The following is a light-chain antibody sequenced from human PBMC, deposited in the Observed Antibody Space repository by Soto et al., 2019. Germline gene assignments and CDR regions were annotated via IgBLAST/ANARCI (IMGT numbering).Light chain of an antibody. CDR3: CSYAGSYTYV. J-gene: IGLJ1*01. Sequence: QSALTQPRSVSGSPGQSVTISCTGTSSDVGSYNYVSWYQQHPGKAPKLMIYDVSKRPSGVPDRFSGSKSGNTASLVISGLQAEDESDYYCCSYAGSYTYVFGTGTKGTVL. CDR1: SSDVGSYNY. CDR2: DVS. V-gene: IGLV2-11*01.